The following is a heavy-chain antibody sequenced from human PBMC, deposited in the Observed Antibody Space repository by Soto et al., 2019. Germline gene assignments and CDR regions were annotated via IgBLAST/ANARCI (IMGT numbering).Heavy chain of an antibody. CDR1: GGSFSGYY. Sequence: QVQLQQWGAGLLKPSETLSLTCAVYGGSFSGYYWSWIRQPPGQGLEWIGEINHSGSTNYNPSLMIRVPISVDTSKNQFAVRVRGVTAAGTAVYYCASGDIVVVVAATRVESWFDPWGQGTLVTVSS. CDR3: ASGDIVVVVAATRVESWFDP. D-gene: IGHD2-15*01. V-gene: IGHV4-34*01. CDR2: INHSGST. J-gene: IGHJ5*02.